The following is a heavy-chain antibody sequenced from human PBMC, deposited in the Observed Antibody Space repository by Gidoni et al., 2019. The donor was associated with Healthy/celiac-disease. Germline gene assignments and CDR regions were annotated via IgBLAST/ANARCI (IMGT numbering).Heavy chain of an antibody. CDR3: ARDRGGAAAGYYYGMDV. Sequence: QVQLVQSGAEVKKPGASVKVSCKASGYTFTSYYMHWVRQAPGQGLEWMGIINPSGGSTSYAQKFQGRVTMTRETSTSTVYMELSSLRSEDTAVYYCARDRGGAAAGYYYGMDVWGQGTTVTVSS. CDR1: GYTFTSYY. D-gene: IGHD6-13*01. V-gene: IGHV1-46*03. CDR2: INPSGGST. J-gene: IGHJ6*02.